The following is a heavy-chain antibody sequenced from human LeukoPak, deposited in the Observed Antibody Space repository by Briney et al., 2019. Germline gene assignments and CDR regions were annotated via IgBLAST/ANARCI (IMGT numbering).Heavy chain of an antibody. CDR2: IYYSGST. CDR3: ARGAKRWFDP. V-gene: IGHV4-59*11. J-gene: IGHJ5*02. CDR1: GGSISSHY. D-gene: IGHD4/OR15-4a*01. Sequence: SETLSLTCTVSGGSISSHYWSWIRQPPGKGLEWIGYIYYSGSTNYNPSLKSRVTISVDTSKNQFSLKLSSVTAADTAVYYYARGAKRWFDPWGQGTLVTVYS.